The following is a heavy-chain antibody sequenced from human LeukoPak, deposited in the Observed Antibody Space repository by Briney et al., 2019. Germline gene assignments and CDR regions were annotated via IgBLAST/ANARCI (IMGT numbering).Heavy chain of an antibody. Sequence: SETLSLTCTVSGGSISSSDYYWGWIRQPPGKGLEWIRSIYYTGSTYYNPSLKSRVTISVDSSKNQFSLKLSSVTAADTAVYYCADSSGYYDGDAFDIWGQGTMVTVSS. CDR2: IYYTGST. D-gene: IGHD3-22*01. J-gene: IGHJ3*02. CDR1: GGSISSSDYY. CDR3: ADSSGYYDGDAFDI. V-gene: IGHV4-39*01.